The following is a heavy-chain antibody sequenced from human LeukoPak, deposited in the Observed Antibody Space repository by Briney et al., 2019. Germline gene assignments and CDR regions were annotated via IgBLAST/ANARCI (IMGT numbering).Heavy chain of an antibody. CDR3: ARDRKSGESSEIDF. Sequence: GGSLRLSCAASGFTFSNYWVHWVRQAPGRGLVWASRINRDGSTTNYADSVKGRFTVSRDNAKKSLNLQTNSLRAEDTAVYYCARDRKSGESSEIDFWGQGTLVTVSS. D-gene: IGHD3-10*01. CDR2: INRDGSTT. J-gene: IGHJ4*02. CDR1: GFTFSNYW. V-gene: IGHV3-74*01.